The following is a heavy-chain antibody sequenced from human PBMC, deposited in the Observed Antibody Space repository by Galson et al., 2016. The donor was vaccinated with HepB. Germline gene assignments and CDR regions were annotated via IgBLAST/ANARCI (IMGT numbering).Heavy chain of an antibody. J-gene: IGHJ5*02. CDR2: IIPIFGTA. V-gene: IGHV1-69*06. D-gene: IGHD6-13*01. CDR3: ARAGYSSTWHTWFDP. CDR1: GGTFSSYG. Sequence: SVKVSCKASGGTFSSYGISWVRQAPGQGLEWMGGIIPIFGTANYAQNFQGRVTITADTSTRTAYMELSSLRSEDMAVYYCARAGYSSTWHTWFDPWGQGTLVTVSS.